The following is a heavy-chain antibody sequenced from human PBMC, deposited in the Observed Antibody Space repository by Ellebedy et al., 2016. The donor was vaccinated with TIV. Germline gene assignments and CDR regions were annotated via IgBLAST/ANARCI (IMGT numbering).Heavy chain of an antibody. J-gene: IGHJ2*01. Sequence: SETLSLTXTVSGGSISSRSHYWGWIRQPPGKGLQWIANIYYSGATYYNPSLKSRVTISLDTSKNHFSLRLSSVPAADTAVYYCARHLLRDFYGSGSPNYWYFDLWGRGTQVTVSS. CDR2: IYYSGAT. CDR1: GGSISSRSHY. V-gene: IGHV4-39*01. D-gene: IGHD3-10*01. CDR3: ARHLLRDFYGSGSPNYWYFDL.